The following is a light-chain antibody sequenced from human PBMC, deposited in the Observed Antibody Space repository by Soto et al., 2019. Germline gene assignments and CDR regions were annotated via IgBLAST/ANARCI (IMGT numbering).Light chain of an antibody. Sequence: DIQVTQSPSTLSASVGDRVTITCRASQGISRWLAWYQHKPGKAPKLLIYDASSLESGVPSRFSGSGSGTEFTLTIASLQPDDFATYYCQQYDTYCTSGQGTKLEIK. V-gene: IGKV1-5*01. CDR3: QQYDTYCT. J-gene: IGKJ2*02. CDR1: QGISRW. CDR2: DAS.